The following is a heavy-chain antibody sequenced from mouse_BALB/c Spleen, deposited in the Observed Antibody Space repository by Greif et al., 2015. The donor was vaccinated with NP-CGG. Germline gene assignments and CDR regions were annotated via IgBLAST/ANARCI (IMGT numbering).Heavy chain of an antibody. CDR2: IHPNSGNT. Sequence: QVQLQQSGSVLVRPGASVKLSCKASGYTFTSSWMHWAKQRPGQGLEWIGEIHPNSGNTNYNEKFKGKATLTVDTSSSTAYVDPSRLTSEDSAVYYCAGWRGYAMDYWGQGTSVTVSS. J-gene: IGHJ4*01. V-gene: IGHV1S130*01. CDR3: AGWRGYAMDY. CDR1: GYTFTSSW.